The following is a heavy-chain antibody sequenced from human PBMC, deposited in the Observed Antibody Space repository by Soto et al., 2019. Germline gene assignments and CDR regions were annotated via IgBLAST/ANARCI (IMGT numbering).Heavy chain of an antibody. CDR1: GGTFSSYA. CDR2: IIPIFGTA. V-gene: IGHV1-69*13. Sequence: GASVKVSCKASGGTFSSYAISWVRQAPGQGLEWMGGIIPIFGTANYAQKFQGRVTITADESTSTAYMELSSLRSEDTAVYYCATVTTISPRDYYYGMDVWGQGTTVTVSS. D-gene: IGHD4-4*01. CDR3: ATVTTISPRDYYYGMDV. J-gene: IGHJ6*02.